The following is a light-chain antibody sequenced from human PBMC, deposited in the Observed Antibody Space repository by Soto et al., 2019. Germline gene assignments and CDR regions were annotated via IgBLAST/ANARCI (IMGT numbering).Light chain of an antibody. CDR3: QQRSSAIT. J-gene: IGKJ5*01. V-gene: IGKV3-11*01. CDR2: DAS. Sequence: EIVLTQSPATLSFSPGERATLSCRASQSVSSHLAWFQQRPGQAPRLLIYDASNRATGIPARFSGRGSGTDFTLTISSLEPEDFAVYYCQQRSSAITFGQGTRLEIK. CDR1: QSVSSH.